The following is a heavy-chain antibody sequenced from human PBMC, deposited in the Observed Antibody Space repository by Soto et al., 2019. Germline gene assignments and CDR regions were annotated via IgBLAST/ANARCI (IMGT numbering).Heavy chain of an antibody. CDR2: ISSSGSTI. J-gene: IGHJ4*02. CDR1: GFTFSDYY. CDR3: XXXXXXXXYNVY. D-gene: IGHD1-20*01. Sequence: QVQLVESGGGLVKPGGSLRLSCAASGFTFSDYYMSWIRQAPGKGLEWVSYISSSGSTIYYADSVKGRXTIXXXNAKXXXXXXXXXXXXXXXXXXXXXXXXXXXXYNVYWGQGTLVTVSS. V-gene: IGHV3-11*01.